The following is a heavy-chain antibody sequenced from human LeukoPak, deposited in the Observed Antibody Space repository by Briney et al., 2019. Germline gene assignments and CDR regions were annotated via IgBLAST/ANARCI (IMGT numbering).Heavy chain of an antibody. Sequence: ASVKVSCKASGYTFTSYDINWVRQAAGQGLEWMAWMNPNSGGTNYAQKFQGRVTMTRDTSISTAYMELSRLRSDDTAVYYCARDGDWLSLKKWGQGTLVTVSS. J-gene: IGHJ4*02. CDR2: MNPNSGGT. CDR3: ARDGDWLSLKK. V-gene: IGHV1-2*02. D-gene: IGHD3/OR15-3a*01. CDR1: GYTFTSYD.